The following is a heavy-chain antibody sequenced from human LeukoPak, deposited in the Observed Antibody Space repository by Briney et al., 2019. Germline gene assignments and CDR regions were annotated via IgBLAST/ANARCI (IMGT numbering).Heavy chain of an antibody. CDR1: GFTFSSYA. Sequence: GGSLRLSXAASGFTFSSYAMSWVRQAPGKGLEWVSTISGSRGLTHYADSVKGRFTVSRDNSKNTLYLQMNNLRAADTALYFCAKDQGNYYGGSGTYGAMDYWGQGTLVTVSS. V-gene: IGHV3-23*01. D-gene: IGHD3-22*01. CDR3: AKDQGNYYGGSGTYGAMDY. J-gene: IGHJ4*02. CDR2: ISGSRGLT.